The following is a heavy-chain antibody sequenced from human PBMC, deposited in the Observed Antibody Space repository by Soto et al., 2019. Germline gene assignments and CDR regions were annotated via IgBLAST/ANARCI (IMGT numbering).Heavy chain of an antibody. CDR1: GFTFSSYA. CDR2: ISYDGSNK. D-gene: IGHD4-4*01. CDR3: ARPLWRNDYNWGYFDL. J-gene: IGHJ2*01. V-gene: IGHV3-30-3*01. Sequence: QVQLVESGGGVVQPGRSLRLSCAASGFTFSSYAMHWVRQAPGKGLEWVAVISYDGSNKYYADSVKGRFTISRDNSKNTLYLQMNRLRAEDTAVYDCARPLWRNDYNWGYFDLWGRGTLVTVSS.